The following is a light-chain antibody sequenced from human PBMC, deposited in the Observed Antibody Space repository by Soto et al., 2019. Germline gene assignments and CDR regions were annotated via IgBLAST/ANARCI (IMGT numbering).Light chain of an antibody. CDR1: SSDVGGYNY. Sequence: QSVLTQPASVSGSPGQSITISCTGTSSDVGGYNYVSWYQQHPGKAPKLLLYSSDRRPSGVPDRFSGSKSGTSASLAINGLQPEDEADYYCAAWDDSLNGWVFGGGTQLTVL. J-gene: IGLJ3*02. CDR2: SSD. CDR3: AAWDDSLNGWV. V-gene: IGLV2-14*01.